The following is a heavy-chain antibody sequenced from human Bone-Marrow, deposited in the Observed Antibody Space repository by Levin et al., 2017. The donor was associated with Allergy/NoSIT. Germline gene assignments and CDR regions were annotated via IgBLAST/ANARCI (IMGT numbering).Heavy chain of an antibody. V-gene: IGHV3-30-3*01. CDR2: ISYDGSNK. CDR1: GFTFSSYA. J-gene: IGHJ5*02. D-gene: IGHD6-13*01. CDR3: AREVSTGYSSSWYVLHNWFDP. Sequence: GGSLRLSCAASGFTFSSYAMHWVRQAPGKGLEWVAVISYDGSNKYYADSVKGRFTISRDNSKNTLYLQMNSLRAEDTAVYYCAREVSTGYSSSWYVLHNWFDPWGQGTLVTVSS.